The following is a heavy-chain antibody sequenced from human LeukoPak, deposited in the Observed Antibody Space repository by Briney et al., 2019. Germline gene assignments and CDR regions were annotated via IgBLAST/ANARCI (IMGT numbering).Heavy chain of an antibody. CDR2: IYTSGST. V-gene: IGHV4-61*02. J-gene: IGHJ5*02. D-gene: IGHD3-22*01. CDR3: ARAVITMIVPSGDWFDP. CDR1: GGSISSGSYY. Sequence: SQTLSLTCTVSGGSISSGSYYWSWIRQPAGKGLEWIGRIYTSGSTDYNPSLKSRVTISVDTSKNQFSLKLSSVTAADTAVYYCARAVITMIVPSGDWFDPWGQGTLVTVSS.